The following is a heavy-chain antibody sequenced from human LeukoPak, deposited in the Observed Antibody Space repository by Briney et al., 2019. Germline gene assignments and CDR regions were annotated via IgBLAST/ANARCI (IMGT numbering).Heavy chain of an antibody. CDR2: MSYDGNNK. CDR1: GFTFSTYA. CDR3: AREDGDLPDY. J-gene: IGHJ4*02. V-gene: IGHV3-30-3*01. D-gene: IGHD4-17*01. Sequence: GRSLRLSCAASGFTFSTYAMHWVRQAPGKGLEWVAVMSYDGNNKYYVDSVKGRFTISRDNSKNTLYLQMTGLRPEDTAVYYCAREDGDLPDYWGQGTLVTVSS.